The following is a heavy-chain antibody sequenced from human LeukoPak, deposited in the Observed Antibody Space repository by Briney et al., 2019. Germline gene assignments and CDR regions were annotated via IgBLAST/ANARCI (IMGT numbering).Heavy chain of an antibody. Sequence: EASVKVSCKASGGTFSSYAISWVRQAPGQGLEWMGGIIPIFGTANYAQKFQGRVTITADESTSTAYMELSSLRSEDTAVYYCARERYCGGGSCYRSYYYYYYGMDVWGQGTTVTVSS. V-gene: IGHV1-69*13. D-gene: IGHD2-15*01. CDR3: ARERYCGGGSCYRSYYYYYYGMDV. J-gene: IGHJ6*02. CDR2: IIPIFGTA. CDR1: GGTFSSYA.